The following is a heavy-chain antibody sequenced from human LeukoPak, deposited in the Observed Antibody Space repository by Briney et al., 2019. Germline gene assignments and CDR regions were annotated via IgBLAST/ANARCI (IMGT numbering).Heavy chain of an antibody. CDR2: IYDSGIT. D-gene: IGHD2-15*01. CDR3: AGGGHRYSRD. CDR1: GVSLSSGY. J-gene: IGHJ1*01. V-gene: IGHV4-4*09. Sequence: SETLSLTCTVSGVSLSSGYWNWIRQPPGKGLEWIGYIYDSGITDYSPSLKSRLTISVDTSNNQFSLSLSSVTAADTAVYDCAGGGHRYSRDWGQGILVTVSS.